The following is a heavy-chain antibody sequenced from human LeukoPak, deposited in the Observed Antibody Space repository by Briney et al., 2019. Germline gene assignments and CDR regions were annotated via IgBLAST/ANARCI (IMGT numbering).Heavy chain of an antibody. CDR1: GFTFSSSG. CDR2: IWYDGSKK. V-gene: IGHV3-33*01. CDR3: ARELNVDTAMAFDY. D-gene: IGHD5-18*01. Sequence: PGGSLILSCAASGFTFSSSGMHWVRQAPGKGPEWVAVIWYDGSKKYYADSVRGRLTISRDNSKNTLYLQMNSLRAEDTAVYYCARELNVDTAMAFDYWGQGTLVTVSS. J-gene: IGHJ4*02.